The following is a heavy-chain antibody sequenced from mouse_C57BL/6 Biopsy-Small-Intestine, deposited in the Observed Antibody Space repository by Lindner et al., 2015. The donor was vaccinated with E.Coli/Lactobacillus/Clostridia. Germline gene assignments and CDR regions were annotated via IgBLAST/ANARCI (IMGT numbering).Heavy chain of an antibody. Sequence: SVKVSCKASGGTFSSYAISWVRQAPGQGLEWMGGIIPIFGTPNYAQKFQGRVTITADESTSTAYMELSSLRSEDTAVYYCARDSDYLWGSYLSPDWGQGTLVTVSS. CDR3: ARDSDYLWGSYLSPD. J-gene: IGHJ4*01. CDR1: GGTFSSYA. V-gene: IGHV1-81*01. D-gene: IGHD2-4*01. CDR2: IIPIFGTP.